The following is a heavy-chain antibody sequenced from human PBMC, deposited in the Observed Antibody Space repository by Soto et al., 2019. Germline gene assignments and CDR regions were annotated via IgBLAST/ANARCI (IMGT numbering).Heavy chain of an antibody. J-gene: IGHJ4*02. CDR3: ARLIGNSWFPG. CDR2: TYYRSKWYN. Sequence: QVQLQQSGPGLVKPSQTLSLTCAISGDSVSSNSVTWDWIRQSPSRGLEWLGRTYYRSKWYNDYAVSVRSRITINPDTSKNQFTLQLNSVTPDDTAVYYCARLIGNSWFPGWGQGTLVIVSS. D-gene: IGHD6-13*01. CDR1: GDSVSSNSVT. V-gene: IGHV6-1*01.